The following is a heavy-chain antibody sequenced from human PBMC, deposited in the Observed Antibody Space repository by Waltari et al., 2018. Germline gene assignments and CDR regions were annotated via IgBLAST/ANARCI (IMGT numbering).Heavy chain of an antibody. D-gene: IGHD2-21*01. CDR1: GYTLTELS. V-gene: IGHV1-24*01. J-gene: IGHJ6*02. Sequence: QVQLVQSGAEVKKPGASVKVSCKVSGYTLTELSMHWVRQAPGKGLEWMGGFDPEDGETIYAQKFQGRVTMTEDTSTDTAYMELSSLRSEDTAVYYCATPDPGEVRHYYYYGMDVWGQGTTVTVSS. CDR2: FDPEDGET. CDR3: ATPDPGEVRHYYYYGMDV.